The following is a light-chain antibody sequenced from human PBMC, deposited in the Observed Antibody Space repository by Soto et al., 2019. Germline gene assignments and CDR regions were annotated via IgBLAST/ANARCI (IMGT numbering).Light chain of an antibody. Sequence: DIQMTQSPSTLSASVGDRVTITCRASQSISSWLAWYQQKPGKAPKLLIYKASSLESGVPSRFSGSGSGTEFTLTISTLQPDDFGTYYCQQYNSSPRTYGGGTKVEIK. V-gene: IGKV1-5*03. CDR2: KAS. CDR1: QSISSW. J-gene: IGKJ4*01. CDR3: QQYNSSPRT.